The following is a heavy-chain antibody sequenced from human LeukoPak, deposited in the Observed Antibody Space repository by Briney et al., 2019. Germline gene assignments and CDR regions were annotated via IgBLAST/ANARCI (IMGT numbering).Heavy chain of an antibody. D-gene: IGHD6-13*01. V-gene: IGHV7-4-1*02. J-gene: IGHJ4*02. CDR3: AREEGHRHAAGTGELEGDY. CDR1: GYTFTSYA. CDR2: INTNTGNP. Sequence: ASVKVSCKASGYTFTSYAMNWVRQAPGQGLEWMGWINTNTGNPTYAQGFTGRFVFSLDTSVSTAYLQISSLKAEDTAVYYCAREEGHRHAAGTGELEGDYWGQGTLVTVSS.